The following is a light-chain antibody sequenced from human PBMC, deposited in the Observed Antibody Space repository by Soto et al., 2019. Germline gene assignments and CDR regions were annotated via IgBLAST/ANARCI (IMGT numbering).Light chain of an antibody. V-gene: IGKV3-20*01. Sequence: EIVLTQSPGTLSLSPGEGATLSCRASQRVSGSYLAWYQQKPGQAPRLLIYGASRRATGIPDRFSGSGSGTDFTLTISKLEPEDFAVYYCKQYDSSPYAVGQGTKVDIK. CDR1: QRVSGSY. J-gene: IGKJ2*01. CDR2: GAS. CDR3: KQYDSSPYA.